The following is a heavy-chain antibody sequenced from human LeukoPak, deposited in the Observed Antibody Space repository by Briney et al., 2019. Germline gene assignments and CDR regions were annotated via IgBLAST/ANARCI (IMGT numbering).Heavy chain of an antibody. CDR1: GYTFIDYY. D-gene: IGHD2/OR15-2a*01. Sequence: ASVKVSCKASGYTFIDYYIHWVRQAPGHGLEWMAWVNPRSGNTNYAQKFQGRVSMTRDTSISTAYMELSRLRSDDTAVYYCLRIIGDYWGQGSLVTVSS. J-gene: IGHJ4*02. V-gene: IGHV1-2*02. CDR3: LRIIGDY. CDR2: VNPRSGNT.